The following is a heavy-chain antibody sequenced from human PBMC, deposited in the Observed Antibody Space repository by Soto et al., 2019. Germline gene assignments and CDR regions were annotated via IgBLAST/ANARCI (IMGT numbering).Heavy chain of an antibody. J-gene: IGHJ3*02. D-gene: IGHD6-25*01. CDR1: GGSISSYY. CDR2: IYYSGST. CDR3: TRDRLGAFDI. Sequence: SETLSLTCTVSGGSISSYYWSWIRQPPGKGLEWIGYIYYSGSTNYNPSLKSRVTISVDTSKNQFSLKLSSVTAADTAVYYCTRDRLGAFDIWGQGTMVTVSS. V-gene: IGHV4-59*01.